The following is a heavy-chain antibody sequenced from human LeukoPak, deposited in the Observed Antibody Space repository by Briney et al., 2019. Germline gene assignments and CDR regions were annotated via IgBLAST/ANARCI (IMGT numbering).Heavy chain of an antibody. V-gene: IGHV2-5*02. D-gene: IGHD5-18*01. CDR2: IYWDDDK. CDR3: AHRGYSPNGNWFDP. CDR1: GFSLSTSGVG. Sequence: SGPTLVKPTQTLTLTCTFSGFSLSTSGVGVGWIRQPPGKALEWLALIYWDDDKRYSPSLKSRLTITKDTSKNQVVLTMTNMDPVDTAKYYCAHRGYSPNGNWFDPWGQGTLVTVSS. J-gene: IGHJ5*02.